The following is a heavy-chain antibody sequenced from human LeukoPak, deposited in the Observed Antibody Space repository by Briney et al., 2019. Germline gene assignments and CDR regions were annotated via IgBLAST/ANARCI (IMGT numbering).Heavy chain of an antibody. Sequence: SETLSLTCTVSGGSINSYYWNWIRQPPGKGLDWLGYIYYTGSTNYNPSLKSRVTISVDTSKNQFSLKLSSVTAADTALYYCARAPSDYLNWFDPWGQGTLVAVSS. CDR1: GGSINSYY. J-gene: IGHJ5*02. V-gene: IGHV4-59*01. D-gene: IGHD4/OR15-4a*01. CDR2: IYYTGST. CDR3: ARAPSDYLNWFDP.